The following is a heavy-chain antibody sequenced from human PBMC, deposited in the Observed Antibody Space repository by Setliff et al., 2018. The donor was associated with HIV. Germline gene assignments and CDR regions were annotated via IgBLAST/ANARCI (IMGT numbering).Heavy chain of an antibody. Sequence: ASVKVSCKASGYTFTNYYIHWVRQAPGQGLEWMGIINPSGGSTTYAQKFQGRVIMTRDTSTSTVYMELSSLRSEDTAVYYCARDAFDYTAYYYSYMDVWGKGTTVTVSS. CDR3: ARDAFDYTAYYYSYMDV. J-gene: IGHJ6*03. V-gene: IGHV1-46*01. CDR1: GYTFTNYY. D-gene: IGHD4-4*01. CDR2: INPSGGST.